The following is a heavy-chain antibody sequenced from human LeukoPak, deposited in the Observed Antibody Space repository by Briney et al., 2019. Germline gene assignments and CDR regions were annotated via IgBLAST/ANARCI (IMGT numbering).Heavy chain of an antibody. V-gene: IGHV3-33*07. CDR3: ASSAGALIDC. CDR2: IWFDGSNK. Sequence: GGSLRLSCAASGFTVSRHYMSWVRQAPGKGLEWVAVIWFDGSNKFYADSVKGRFTISRDNSKNTLYLQMNSLRAEDTAVYYCASSAGALIDCWGQGTLVIVSS. CDR1: GFTVSRHY. J-gene: IGHJ4*02. D-gene: IGHD6-19*01.